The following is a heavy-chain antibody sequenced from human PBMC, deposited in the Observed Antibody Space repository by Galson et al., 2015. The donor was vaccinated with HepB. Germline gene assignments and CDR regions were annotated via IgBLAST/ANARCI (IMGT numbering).Heavy chain of an antibody. J-gene: IGHJ3*02. V-gene: IGHV1-8*01. D-gene: IGHD3-22*01. CDR2: MNPNSGNT. CDR1: GYTFTSFD. Sequence: SVKVSCKASGYTFTSFDINWVRQATGQGPEWMGWMNPNSGNTGFAQKFRGRLTMTRNTSISTAYMELRSLKSEDTAVYYCARSHSYFYDSSRFDAFNIWGQGTMVTVS. CDR3: ARSHSYFYDSSRFDAFNI.